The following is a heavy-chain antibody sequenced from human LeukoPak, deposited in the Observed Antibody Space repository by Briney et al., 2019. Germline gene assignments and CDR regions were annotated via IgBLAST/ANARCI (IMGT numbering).Heavy chain of an antibody. CDR2: IRSKAYGGTT. V-gene: IGHV3-49*03. CDR3: TRAVGDWRGLIRGY. Sequence: PGGSLRLSCTASGFTFGDYAMSWFRQAPGKGLEWVGFIRSKAYGGTTEYAASVKGGFTISRDDSKSIAYLQMNSLKTEDTAVYYRTRAVGDWRGLIRGYWGQGTLVTVSS. D-gene: IGHD3-10*01. CDR1: GFTFGDYA. J-gene: IGHJ4*02.